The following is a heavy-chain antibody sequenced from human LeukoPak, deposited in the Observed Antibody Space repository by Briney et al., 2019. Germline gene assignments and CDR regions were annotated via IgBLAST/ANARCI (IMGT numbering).Heavy chain of an antibody. J-gene: IGHJ4*02. CDR1: GGSISSYY. Sequence: SETLSLTCTVSGGSISSYYWSWIRQPPGKGLEWIGEINHSGSTNYNPSLKSRVTISVDTSKNQFSLKLSSVTAADTAVYYCARGRVGYSYGLDYWGQGTLVTVSS. D-gene: IGHD5-18*01. CDR2: INHSGST. CDR3: ARGRVGYSYGLDY. V-gene: IGHV4-34*01.